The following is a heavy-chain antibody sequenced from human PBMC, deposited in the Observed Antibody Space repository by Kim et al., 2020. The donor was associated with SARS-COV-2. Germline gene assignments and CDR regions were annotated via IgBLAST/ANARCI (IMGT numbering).Heavy chain of an antibody. CDR1: GGSISTYY. CDR3: ARGGVVPNL. D-gene: IGHD2-2*01. V-gene: IGHV4-59*01. J-gene: IGHJ5*02. Sequence: SETLSLTCTVSGGSISTYYWSWIRQPPGKGLEWIGYIYYSGSTNYNPSLKSRVTISVDTSKNQFSLKLSSVTAADTAVYYCARGGVVPNLWGQGTLVTAS. CDR2: IYYSGST.